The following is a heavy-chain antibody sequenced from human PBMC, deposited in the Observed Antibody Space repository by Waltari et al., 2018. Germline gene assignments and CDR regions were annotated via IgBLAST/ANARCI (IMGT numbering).Heavy chain of an antibody. CDR2: IYYSGST. J-gene: IGHJ6*02. CDR3: ARGGMVAADGMDV. V-gene: IGHV4-59*11. D-gene: IGHD2-15*01. CDR1: GRSISSHY. Sequence: QVQLQESGPGLVKPSETLPLTCTVSGRSISSHYWSWIRQPPGKGLEWIGYIYYSGSTNYNPSLKSRVTISVDTSKNQFSLKLSSVTAADTAVYYCARGGMVAADGMDVWGQGTTVTVSS.